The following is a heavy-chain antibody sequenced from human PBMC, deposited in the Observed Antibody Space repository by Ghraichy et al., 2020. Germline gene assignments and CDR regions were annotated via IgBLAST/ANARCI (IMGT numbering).Heavy chain of an antibody. J-gene: IGHJ5*02. CDR1: GFTFSSYE. CDR2: ISSSGSTI. CDR3: VRGGHGGWLQFWFDP. D-gene: IGHD4-23*01. Sequence: GSLRLSCAASGFTFSSYEMNWVRQAPGKGLEWVSYISSSGSTIYYADSVKGRFTISRDNAKNSLYLQMNSLRAEDTAVYYCVRGGHGGWLQFWFDPWGQGTLVIVSS. V-gene: IGHV3-48*03.